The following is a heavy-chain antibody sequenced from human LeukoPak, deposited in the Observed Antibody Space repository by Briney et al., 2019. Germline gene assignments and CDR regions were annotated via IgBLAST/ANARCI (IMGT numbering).Heavy chain of an antibody. V-gene: IGHV3-53*01. CDR1: GLTVSSNY. D-gene: IGHD6-19*01. J-gene: IGHJ4*02. CDR3: ARDFIADSGGLGDY. CDR2: IDSGSST. Sequence: PGGSLRLSCAASGLTVSSNYMSWVRQAPGKGLEWVSLIDSGSSTYNADSVKGRSTISRDNSKNTLYLQMNSLRAEDTAVYYCARDFIADSGGLGDYWGQGTLVTVSS.